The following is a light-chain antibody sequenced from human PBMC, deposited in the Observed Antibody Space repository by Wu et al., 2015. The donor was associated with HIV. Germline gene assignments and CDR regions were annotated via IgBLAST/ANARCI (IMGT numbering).Light chain of an antibody. CDR1: QSVSINY. CDR2: GAS. V-gene: IGKV3-20*01. Sequence: EIVLTQSPGTLSLSPGERATLSCRASQSVSINYLAWYQQKPGQAPRLLIYGASNRATGIPDRFSGSGSGTDFTLTITRLETEDLAVYYCQQYSSSPYTFGQGTKLEIK. CDR3: QQYSSSPYT. J-gene: IGKJ2*01.